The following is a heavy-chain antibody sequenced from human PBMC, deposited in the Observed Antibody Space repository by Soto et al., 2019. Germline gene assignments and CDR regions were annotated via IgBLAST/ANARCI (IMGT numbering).Heavy chain of an antibody. D-gene: IGHD3-10*01. CDR1: GFTFSSYS. CDR2: ISSSSSYI. J-gene: IGHJ4*02. Sequence: GGSLRLSCAASGFTFSSYSMNWVRQAPGKGLEWVSSISSSSSYIYYADSVKGRFTISRDNAKNSLYLQMNSLRAEDTAVYYCAKGRRLYYGSGTYPYWGQGTLVTVSS. CDR3: AKGRRLYYGSGTYPY. V-gene: IGHV3-21*01.